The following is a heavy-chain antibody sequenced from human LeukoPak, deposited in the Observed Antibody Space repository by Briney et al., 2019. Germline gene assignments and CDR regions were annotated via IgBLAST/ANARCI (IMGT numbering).Heavy chain of an antibody. V-gene: IGHV3-7*01. CDR1: GFIFSSHW. CDR2: INKDGSEK. Sequence: PGGSLRLSCAASGFIFSSHWMSWVRQAPGKGLEWVANINKDGSEKYYVDSVKGRFTISRDNAKNSLYLQMNSLRAEDTAVYYCAREVDAIVPDFDYWGQGTLVTVSS. CDR3: AREVDAIVPDFDY. D-gene: IGHD3-16*02. J-gene: IGHJ4*02.